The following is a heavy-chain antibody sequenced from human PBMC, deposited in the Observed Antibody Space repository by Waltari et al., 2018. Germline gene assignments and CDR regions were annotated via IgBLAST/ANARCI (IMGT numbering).Heavy chain of an antibody. J-gene: IGHJ4*02. V-gene: IGHV1-2*02. CDR1: GYTFTGYY. Sequence: QVQLVQSGAEVKRPGASVKVSCNTSGYTFTGYYVHWVRQAPGQGLEWMGWINPNSGGANYAQKFQYRVTMTRDMSISTAYMELSRLRSDDTAVYYCARELISITMSRGICEYYFDYWGQGTLVTVSS. D-gene: IGHD3-10*01. CDR2: INPNSGGA. CDR3: ARELISITMSRGICEYYFDY.